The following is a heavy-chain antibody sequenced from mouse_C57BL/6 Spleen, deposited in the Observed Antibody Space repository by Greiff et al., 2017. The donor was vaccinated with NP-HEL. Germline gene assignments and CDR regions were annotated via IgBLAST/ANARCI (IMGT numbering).Heavy chain of an antibody. CDR1: GYTFTDYY. V-gene: IGHV1-19*01. D-gene: IGHD3-3*01. CDR3: ARGGTGYFDV. Sequence: EVQLQQSGPVLVKPGASVKMSCKASGYTFTDYYMNWVKQSHGKSLEWIGVINPYNGGTSYNQKFKGKATLTVDKSSSTAYMELNSLTSEDSAFYYCARGGTGYFDVWGTGTTVTVSS. J-gene: IGHJ1*03. CDR2: INPYNGGT.